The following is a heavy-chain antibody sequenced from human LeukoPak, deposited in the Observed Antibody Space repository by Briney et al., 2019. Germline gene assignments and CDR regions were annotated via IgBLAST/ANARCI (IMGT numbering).Heavy chain of an antibody. CDR1: GFIFSDYW. V-gene: IGHV3-7*03. D-gene: IGHD6-13*01. Sequence: GGSLRLSCAVSGFIFSDYWMSWVRQAPGKGLEWVGNAKQDGSGSTCVDSVKGRFTISRDNAKNSSYLQMNGLRAEDTAVYYCARGVASAPRSAFDIWGQGTMVIVSS. CDR3: ARGVASAPRSAFDI. J-gene: IGHJ3*02. CDR2: AKQDGSGS.